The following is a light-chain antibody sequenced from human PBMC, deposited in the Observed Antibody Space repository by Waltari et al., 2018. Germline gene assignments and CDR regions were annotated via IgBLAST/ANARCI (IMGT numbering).Light chain of an antibody. V-gene: IGKV3-15*01. CDR2: GAS. CDR1: QSVSSN. CDR3: LQYNNWPPYT. J-gene: IGKJ2*01. Sequence: EIVMTQSPATLSVSPGERATLSCRASQSVSSNLAWYQQKPGQAPRLLIYGASNRASGISARFSGSGSGTEFTLTISSLQSEDFAVYYCLQYNNWPPYTFGQGTKLEI.